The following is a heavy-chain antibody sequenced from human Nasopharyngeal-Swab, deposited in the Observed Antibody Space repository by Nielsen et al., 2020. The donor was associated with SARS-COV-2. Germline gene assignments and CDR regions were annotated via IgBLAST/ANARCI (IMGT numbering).Heavy chain of an antibody. V-gene: IGHV4-34*01. J-gene: IGHJ4*02. Sequence: SETLSLACAVYGGSFSGYYWSWIRQPPGKGLEWIGSIYYSGSTYYNPSLKSRVTISVDTSKNQLSLKLSSVTAADTAVYYCARDGWFGELLYPPFDYWGQGTLVTVSS. CDR1: GGSFSGYY. CDR3: ARDGWFGELLYPPFDY. CDR2: IYYSGST. D-gene: IGHD3-10*01.